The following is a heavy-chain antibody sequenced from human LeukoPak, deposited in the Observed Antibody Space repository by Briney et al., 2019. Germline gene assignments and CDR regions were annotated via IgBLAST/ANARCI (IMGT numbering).Heavy chain of an antibody. CDR1: GGTFSSYA. Sequence: EASVKVSCKASGGTFSSYAISWVRQAPGQGLEWMGGIIPIFGTANYAQKFQGRVTITADESTSTAYMELSSLRSEDTAVYYCATGITMIWSPYYFDYWGQGTLVTVSS. CDR2: IIPIFGTA. D-gene: IGHD3-22*01. CDR3: ATGITMIWSPYYFDY. J-gene: IGHJ4*02. V-gene: IGHV1-69*01.